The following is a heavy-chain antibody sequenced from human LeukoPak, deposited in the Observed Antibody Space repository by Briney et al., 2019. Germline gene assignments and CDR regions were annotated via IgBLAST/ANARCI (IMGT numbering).Heavy chain of an antibody. CDR2: IYYSGST. CDR3: ARRKGYSSVDY. Sequence: SETLSLTCTVSGGSISSSTYYWGWIRQPPGKGLEWIGSIYYSGSTYYNPSLKSRVTISVDTSKNQFSLKLSSVTAADTAVYYCARRKGYSSVDYWGQGTLVAVSS. CDR1: GGSISSSTYY. D-gene: IGHD6-19*01. J-gene: IGHJ4*02. V-gene: IGHV4-39*01.